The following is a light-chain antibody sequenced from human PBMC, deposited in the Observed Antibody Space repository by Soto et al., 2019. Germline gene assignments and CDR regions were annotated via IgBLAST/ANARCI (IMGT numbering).Light chain of an antibody. CDR1: QSVTYN. CDR2: GAS. CDR3: QQYNNWPPYT. J-gene: IGKJ2*01. V-gene: IGKV3-15*01. Sequence: ETVMTQSPATLSLSLGERATLSCRASQSVTYNLAWYQQEPGQAPRLLIHGASTRAIGIPDRFSGSGFGTEFTLTISSLQSEDFAVYYCQQYNNWPPYTFGQGTKVEIK.